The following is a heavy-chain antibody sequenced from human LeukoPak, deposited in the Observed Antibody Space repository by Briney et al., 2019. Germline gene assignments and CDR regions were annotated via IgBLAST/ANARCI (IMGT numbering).Heavy chain of an antibody. CDR3: VQTTGWPGFDS. CDR1: GLPISRFF. J-gene: IGHJ5*01. CDR2: IYDGVPT. Sequence: SETLSLICTTSGLPISRFFWNWVRQPPGKGLEWIGNIYDGVPTFFNPSLKSRVTISVDTSKGQFSLQLASVTAADTAVYYCVQTTGWPGFDSWGQGILVTVSS. D-gene: IGHD6-19*01. V-gene: IGHV4-4*09.